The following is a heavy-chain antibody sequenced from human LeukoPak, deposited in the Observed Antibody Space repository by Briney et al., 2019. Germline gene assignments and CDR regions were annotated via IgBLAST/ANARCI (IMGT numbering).Heavy chain of an antibody. CDR3: AKDIGGYENNNWFDP. V-gene: IGHV3-48*03. D-gene: IGHD5-12*01. CDR1: GFTFSSYE. CDR2: ISSSGSTI. Sequence: GGSLRLSCAASGFTFSSYEMNWVRQAPGKGLEWVSYISSSGSTIYYADSVKGRFTISRDNSKNTLYLQMNSLRAEDTAVYYCAKDIGGYENNNWFDPWGQGTLVTVSS. J-gene: IGHJ5*02.